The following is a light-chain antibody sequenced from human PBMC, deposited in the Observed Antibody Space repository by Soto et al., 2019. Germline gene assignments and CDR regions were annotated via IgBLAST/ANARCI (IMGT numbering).Light chain of an antibody. Sequence: IQMTQSPSTLSAPLGDRASITCRASQSISSWLAWYQQKPGKAPKLLIYKASSLESGVPSRFSGSGSGTEFTLTISSLQADDFATYYCQQYNSYWTFGQGTKVEIK. CDR1: QSISSW. V-gene: IGKV1-5*03. CDR2: KAS. CDR3: QQYNSYWT. J-gene: IGKJ1*01.